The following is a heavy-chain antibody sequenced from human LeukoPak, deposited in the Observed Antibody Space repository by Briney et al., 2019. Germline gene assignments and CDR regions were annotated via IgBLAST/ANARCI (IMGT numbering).Heavy chain of an antibody. CDR3: ARDRSYYGSSGYSVGWFDP. CDR2: IRYDGNDK. Sequence: GGSLRLSCAASGFTFSIYGMHWVRQAPGKGLEWMAFIRYDGNDKDYADSVKGRFTISRDNSKNTLYLQMNRLRPEDTAVYYCARDRSYYGSSGYSVGWFDPWGQGTLVTVSS. CDR1: GFTFSIYG. J-gene: IGHJ5*02. V-gene: IGHV3-30*02. D-gene: IGHD3-22*01.